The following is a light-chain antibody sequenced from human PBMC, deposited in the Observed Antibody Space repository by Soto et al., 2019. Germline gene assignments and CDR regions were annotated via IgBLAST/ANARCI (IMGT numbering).Light chain of an antibody. CDR3: QQFAGSVT. CDR1: QSVSSTF. CDR2: GAS. J-gene: IGKJ1*01. Sequence: EIVLTQSPGSLSLSPGERATLSCRASQSVSSTFFAWYQQRPGQAPRLLMYGASRRATGIPERFRVSGSVTDFTLTSSGLEPDDFAVYYWQQFAGSVTFGQGTKVEIK. V-gene: IGKV3-20*01.